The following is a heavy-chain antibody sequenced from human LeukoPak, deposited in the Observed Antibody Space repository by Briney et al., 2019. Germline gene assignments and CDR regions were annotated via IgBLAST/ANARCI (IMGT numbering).Heavy chain of an antibody. CDR3: AKWAGDYFNYYYGMDV. V-gene: IGHV3-7*03. D-gene: IGHD4-17*01. CDR2: IKPDGGAE. CDR1: GFTFSSNW. J-gene: IGHJ6*02. Sequence: GGSLRLSCATSGFTFSSNWMSWVRHVPGRGLDWVANIKPDGGAEYYAASVKGRFTVSRDNAKNSLYLQMNSLRAEDTAVYYCAKWAGDYFNYYYGMDVWGQGTTVTVSS.